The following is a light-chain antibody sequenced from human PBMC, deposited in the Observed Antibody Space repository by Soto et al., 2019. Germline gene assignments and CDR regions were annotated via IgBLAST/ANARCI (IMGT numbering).Light chain of an antibody. Sequence: EIVLTQSPGTLSLSPGERATLSCRASQSVSSSYLAWFQQRPGQTPRLLIYDASTRAPGIPARFSGRGSGADFTLTISSLEPEDFAVYYCQQRSDSITFGQGTKVDI. V-gene: IGKV3D-20*02. CDR1: QSVSSSY. CDR3: QQRSDSIT. CDR2: DAS. J-gene: IGKJ1*01.